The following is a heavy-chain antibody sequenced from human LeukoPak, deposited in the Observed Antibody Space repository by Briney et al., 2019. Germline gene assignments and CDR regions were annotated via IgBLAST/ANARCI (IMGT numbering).Heavy chain of an antibody. V-gene: IGHV3-33*01. Sequence: PGRSLRLSCAASGFTFSSYGMHWVRQAPGKGLEWVALIWYDGSNKYYADSVKGRLTISRDNSKNTLYLQMNSLRAEDTAVYYCARVYCSGGSCYPGYWGQGILVTVSS. D-gene: IGHD2-15*01. CDR2: IWYDGSNK. CDR1: GFTFSSYG. J-gene: IGHJ4*02. CDR3: ARVYCSGGSCYPGY.